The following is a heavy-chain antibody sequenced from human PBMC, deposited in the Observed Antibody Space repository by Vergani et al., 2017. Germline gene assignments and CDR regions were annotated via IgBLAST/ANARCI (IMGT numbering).Heavy chain of an antibody. CDR3: ARDLYPVPCIDD. D-gene: IGHD2-8*01. V-gene: IGHV4-4*07. CDR1: GCSISSSY. Sequence: QVQLQESGPGLVKPSETLSLTCTASGCSISSSYWSWVRQPTGKGLEWIGRIFTSGSTNYNHSLKSRVTMSVDTSKNQFSLKLSSVTAADTAVYYCARDLYPVPCIDDWGQGTLVTVSS. CDR2: IFTSGST. J-gene: IGHJ4*02.